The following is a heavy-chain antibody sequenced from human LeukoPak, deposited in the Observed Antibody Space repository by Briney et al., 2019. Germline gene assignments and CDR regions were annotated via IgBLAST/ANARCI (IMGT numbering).Heavy chain of an antibody. CDR3: ARDDIVVVPAASWFDP. J-gene: IGHJ5*02. D-gene: IGHD2-2*01. CDR2: IIPIFGTA. CDR1: GGTFSSYA. V-gene: IGHV1-69*05. Sequence: SVKVSCKASGGTFSSYAISWVRQAPGQGLEWMGGIIPIFGTANYAQKFQGRVTITTDESTSTAYMELSSLRSEDTAVYYCARDDIVVVPAASWFDPWGQGTLVTVSS.